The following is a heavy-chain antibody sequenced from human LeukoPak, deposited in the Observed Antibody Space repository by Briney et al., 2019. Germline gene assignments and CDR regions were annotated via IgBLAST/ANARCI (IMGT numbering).Heavy chain of an antibody. Sequence: PGGSLRLSCAASGFTFSSYEMNWVRQAPGKGLEWVSYISSSGSTIYYADSVKGRFTISRDNAKNSLYLQMNSLRAEDTAVYYCARDTMVRGVIIFGEYYYYYYGMDVWGQGTTVTVSS. V-gene: IGHV3-48*03. CDR2: ISSSGSTI. CDR1: GFTFSSYE. CDR3: ARDTMVRGVIIFGEYYYYYYGMDV. D-gene: IGHD3-10*01. J-gene: IGHJ6*02.